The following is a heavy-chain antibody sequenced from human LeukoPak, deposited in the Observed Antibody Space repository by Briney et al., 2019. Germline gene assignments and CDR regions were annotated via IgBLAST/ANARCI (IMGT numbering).Heavy chain of an antibody. CDR2: TYYSGST. Sequence: PSETLSLTCTVSGGSISSGGYYWSWIRQHPGKGLEWIGYTYYSGSTYYNPSLKSRVTISVDTSKNQFSLKLSSVTAADTAVFYCARFPRTSGSWFDPWGQGTLVTVSS. CDR1: GGSISSGGYY. V-gene: IGHV4-31*03. J-gene: IGHJ5*02. D-gene: IGHD3-10*01. CDR3: ARFPRTSGSWFDP.